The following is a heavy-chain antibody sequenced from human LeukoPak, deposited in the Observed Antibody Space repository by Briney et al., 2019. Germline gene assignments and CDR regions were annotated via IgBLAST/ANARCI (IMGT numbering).Heavy chain of an antibody. CDR1: GFTSSSYS. J-gene: IGHJ4*02. Sequence: GGSLRLSCAASGFTSSSYSMNGVPQGPGRGVGRVSAISGSGGSTYNADSVKGRFTISRDNTKNTLYLQMNSLRAEDTAVYYCANGDGYGDYGSFDYWGQGTLVTVSS. V-gene: IGHV3-23*01. CDR2: ISGSGGST. CDR3: ANGDGYGDYGSFDY. D-gene: IGHD4-17*01.